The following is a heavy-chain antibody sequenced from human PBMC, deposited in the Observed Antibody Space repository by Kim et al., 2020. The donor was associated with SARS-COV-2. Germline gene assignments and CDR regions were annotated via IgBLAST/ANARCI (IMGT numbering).Heavy chain of an antibody. CDR2: ANIDGSDT. V-gene: IGHV3-74*01. D-gene: IGHD3-22*01. J-gene: IGHJ3*01. CDR3: ARATYDSRGYLAFDL. Sequence: GGSLRLSCAASGFIFSSRWMHWVRQAPGKGLVWVSYANIDGSDTNYADSVRGRFTISRDNGKKTLYLQMSGLRAEDTAVYYCARATYDSRGYLAFDLWGRGTMVTVS. CDR1: GFIFSSRW.